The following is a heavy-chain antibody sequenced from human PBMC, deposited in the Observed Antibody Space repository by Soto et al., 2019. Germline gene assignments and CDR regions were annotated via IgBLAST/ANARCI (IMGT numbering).Heavy chain of an antibody. J-gene: IGHJ4*02. D-gene: IGHD3-9*01. CDR1: GFPFSSYW. CDR2: ISGDGGTT. CDR3: AREYYGLLTGYYTDY. Sequence: EVQLVESGGDLVQRGGSLRLSCAASGFPFSSYWMHWVRHTPGKGLDWVARISGDGGTTYYADSVTGRFTVSRDNAKNTLSLKISGLRAEDTAVYYCAREYYGLLTGYYTDYWGQGTLVSVPS. V-gene: IGHV3-74*01.